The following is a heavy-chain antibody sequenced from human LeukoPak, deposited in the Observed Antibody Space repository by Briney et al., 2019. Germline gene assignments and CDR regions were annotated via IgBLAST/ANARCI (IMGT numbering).Heavy chain of an antibody. CDR1: GGSISSHY. Sequence: PSGTLSLTCTVSGGSISSHYWSWIRQPPGKGLEWIGYIYYSGSTNYNPSLKSRVTISVDMSKNQFSLKLRSVTAADTAVYYCARAAAGYDSFTGTYGMDVWGQGTTVTVSS. J-gene: IGHJ6*02. V-gene: IGHV4-59*11. CDR3: ARAAAGYDSFTGTYGMDV. D-gene: IGHD5-12*01. CDR2: IYYSGST.